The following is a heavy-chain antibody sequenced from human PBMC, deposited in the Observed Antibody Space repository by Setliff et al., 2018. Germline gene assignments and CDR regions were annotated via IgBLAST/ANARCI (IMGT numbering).Heavy chain of an antibody. CDR3: AREGVDTRSSTDYRYYMDL. J-gene: IGHJ6*03. V-gene: IGHV1-69*05. CDR2: TIPNFGTT. Sequence: ASVKVSCKASGGTFSGYGISWVRQAPGQGLEWLGGTIPNFGTTNYAQEFQGRVTIITDESTSTAYMELSSLRFEDTAVYYCAREGVDTRSSTDYRYYMDLWGKGTTVTVSS. D-gene: IGHD5-18*01. CDR1: GGTFSGYG.